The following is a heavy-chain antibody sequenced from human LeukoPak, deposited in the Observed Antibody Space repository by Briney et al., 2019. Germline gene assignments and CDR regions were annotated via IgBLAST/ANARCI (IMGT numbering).Heavy chain of an antibody. V-gene: IGHV4-59*08. Sequence: PSETLSLTCSVSGGSISYYYWGWIRQPPGKGLEWIGYSHDSGESNYNPSLQSRVIISRDTSKNQFSLNLMSATAADTAVYYCAASSHSGSYRAYWGQGTPVTVSS. CDR3: AASSHSGSYRAY. CDR2: SHDSGES. CDR1: GGSISYYY. J-gene: IGHJ4*02. D-gene: IGHD3-10*01.